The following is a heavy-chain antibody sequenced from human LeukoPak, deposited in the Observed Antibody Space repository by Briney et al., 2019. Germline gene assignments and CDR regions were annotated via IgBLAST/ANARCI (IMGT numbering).Heavy chain of an antibody. CDR3: ARDLAVVVPDVRDY. CDR1: GYTFTGYY. J-gene: IGHJ4*02. CDR2: INPSTGGT. Sequence: EASVKVSCKASGYTFTGYYMHWVRQAPGQGLEWMGWINPSTGGTNYAQKFQGRVTLTRDTSISTAYMELSRLRSDDTAVYYCARDLAVVVPDVRDYWGQGSLVTVSS. D-gene: IGHD2-2*01. V-gene: IGHV1-2*02.